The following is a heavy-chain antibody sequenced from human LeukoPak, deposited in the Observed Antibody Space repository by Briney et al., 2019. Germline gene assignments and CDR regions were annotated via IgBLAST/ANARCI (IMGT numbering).Heavy chain of an antibody. CDR1: GGSISSSSYY. Sequence: SETLSLTCTVSGGSISSSSYYWGWIRQPPGKGLEWIGEINQSGSTNYHPSLKSRVTISVDTSKKQVSLRLSSVTAADTAVYYCHMVRGGGYFDYWGQGTLVTVSS. V-gene: IGHV4-39*07. CDR2: INQSGST. D-gene: IGHD3-10*01. J-gene: IGHJ4*02. CDR3: HMVRGGGYFDY.